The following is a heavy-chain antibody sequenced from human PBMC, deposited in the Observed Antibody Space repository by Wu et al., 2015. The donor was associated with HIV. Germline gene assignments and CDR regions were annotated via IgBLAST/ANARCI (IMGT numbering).Heavy chain of an antibody. CDR1: GYTFIDYY. CDR3: ATGWGIAARKYYYYMDV. J-gene: IGHJ6*03. V-gene: IGHV1-2*02. D-gene: IGHD6-13*01. CDR2: INPNSGGA. Sequence: QVQLVQSGAEMKKPGASVKVSCKASGYTFIDYYVHWVRQAPGQGLEWMGWINPNSGGANYAQKFQDRVTMTRDTSINTVYMELSGLRSDDAAVYYCATGWGIAARKYYYYMDVWGKGTTVTVAS.